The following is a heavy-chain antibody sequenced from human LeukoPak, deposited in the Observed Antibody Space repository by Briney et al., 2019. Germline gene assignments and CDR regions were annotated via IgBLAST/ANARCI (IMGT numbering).Heavy chain of an antibody. J-gene: IGHJ4*02. D-gene: IGHD3-3*01. CDR2: ISSSSSYI. CDR3: ASARRDPGGYFWSGYRY. V-gene: IGHV3-21*01. CDR1: GFTFSSYS. Sequence: GGSLRLSCAASGFTFSSYSMNWVRQAPGKGLEWVSSISSSSSYIYYADSVKGRFTISRDNAKNSLYLQMNSLRAEDTAVYYCASARRDPGGYFWSGYRYWGQGTLVTVSS.